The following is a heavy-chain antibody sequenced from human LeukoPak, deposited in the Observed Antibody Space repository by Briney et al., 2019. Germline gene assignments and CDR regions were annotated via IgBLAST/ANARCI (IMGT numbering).Heavy chain of an antibody. CDR2: IYYSGST. D-gene: IGHD6-13*01. CDR3: ARGLYSSSWYKNGMDV. V-gene: IGHV4-59*12. Sequence: SETLSLTCTVSGGSISSYYWSWIRQPPGKGLEWIGYIYYSGSTNYNPSLKSRVTISVDTSKNQFSLKLSSVTAADTAVYYCARGLYSSSWYKNGMDVWGQGTTVTVSS. J-gene: IGHJ6*02. CDR1: GGSISSYY.